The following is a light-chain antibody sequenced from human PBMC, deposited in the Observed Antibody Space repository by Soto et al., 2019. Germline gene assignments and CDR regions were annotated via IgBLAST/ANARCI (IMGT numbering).Light chain of an antibody. Sequence: EVVLTQSPATLSLSPGGRATLSCRASQSVGLSLAWYQQKPGQAPRLLIYDASERASGIPARFSGSGSGTDFTLTISSLEPEDFAVYYCQQRSSWPFTFGPGTKVDIK. J-gene: IGKJ3*01. CDR2: DAS. CDR3: QQRSSWPFT. CDR1: QSVGLS. V-gene: IGKV3-11*01.